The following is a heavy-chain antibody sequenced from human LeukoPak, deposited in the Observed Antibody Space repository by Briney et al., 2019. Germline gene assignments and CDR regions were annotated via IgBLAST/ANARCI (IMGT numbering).Heavy chain of an antibody. Sequence: PGGSLRLSCAASGFTFDDYAMHWIRQPPGKGLEWIGYIYYSGSTNYNPSLKSRVTISVDTSKNQFSLKLSSVTAADTAVYYCARASYYDILTGYYGMDVWGQGTTVTVSS. D-gene: IGHD3-9*01. V-gene: IGHV4-59*01. CDR3: ARASYYDILTGYYGMDV. J-gene: IGHJ6*02. CDR2: IYYSGST. CDR1: GFTFDDYA.